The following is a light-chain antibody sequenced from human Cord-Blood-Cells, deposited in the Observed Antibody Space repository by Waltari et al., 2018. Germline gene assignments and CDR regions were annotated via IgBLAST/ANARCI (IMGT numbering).Light chain of an antibody. CDR2: DAS. Sequence: DIQMTQSPSSLSASVGDRVTITCQASQDISNYLNWYQQKPGKAPKRLNYDASKLETGVPSRFSGSGSGPDFTFTSSSLQPEYIATYYWQQGLTFGGGTKVEIK. CDR3: QQGLT. J-gene: IGKJ4*01. V-gene: IGKV1-33*01. CDR1: QDISNY.